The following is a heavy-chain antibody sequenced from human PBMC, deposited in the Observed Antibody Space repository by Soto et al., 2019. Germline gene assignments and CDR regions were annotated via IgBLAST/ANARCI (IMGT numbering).Heavy chain of an antibody. J-gene: IGHJ4*02. CDR2: IIPIFGTA. CDR1: GGTFSSYA. V-gene: IGHV1-69*13. CDR3: ASPEGGAQPFAFDY. D-gene: IGHD3-16*01. Sequence: SVKVSCKASGGTFSSYAISWVRQAPGQGLEWMGGIIPIFGTANYAQKFQGRVTITADESTSTAYMELSSLRSEDTAVYYCASPEGGAQPFAFDYWGQGTLVTVSS.